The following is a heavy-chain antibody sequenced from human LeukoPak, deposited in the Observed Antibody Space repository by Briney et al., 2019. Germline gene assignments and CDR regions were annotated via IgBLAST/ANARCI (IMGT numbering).Heavy chain of an antibody. CDR3: AKDIHPGLDNGASCCFDY. V-gene: IGHV1-18*01. J-gene: IGHJ4*02. CDR2: VSGYNGDT. CDR1: GYTFSRHG. Sequence: GASVKVSCKTSGYTFSRHGITWVRQAPGQGPEWMGWVSGYNGDTNYAKSVRGRVTMTTDTSTNTAYMELRSLRSDDTAVYYCAKDIHPGLDNGASCCFDYWGQGTPVTVSS. D-gene: IGHD2-8*01.